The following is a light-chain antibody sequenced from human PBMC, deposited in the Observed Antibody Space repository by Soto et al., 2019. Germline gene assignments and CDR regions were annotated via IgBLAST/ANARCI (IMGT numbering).Light chain of an antibody. CDR2: KAS. V-gene: IGKV1-5*03. CDR1: QTISSW. Sequence: TQNTHSACTVSLSVGDRVTMTWRATQTISSWLDWYQQKPGKAPKLLIYKASTLKSGVPSRFSGSGSGTEFTLTISSLQPDDFATYYCQHYNSYSEAFGQGTKVDIK. CDR3: QHYNSYSEA. J-gene: IGKJ1*01.